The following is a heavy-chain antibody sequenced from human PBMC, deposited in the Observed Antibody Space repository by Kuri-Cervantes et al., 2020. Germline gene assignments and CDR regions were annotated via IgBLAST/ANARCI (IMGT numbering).Heavy chain of an antibody. Sequence: LSLTCTVSGGSISSYYWSWVRQAPGKGLEWVGFIRSKPYGGTTEYAASVKGRFTISRDDSKSIAYLQMNSLKTEDTAVYYCTSLYGSGSEKAGLYFDYWGQGTLVTVSS. CDR3: TSLYGSGSEKAGLYFDY. CDR1: GGSISSYY. D-gene: IGHD3-10*01. V-gene: IGHV3-49*04. J-gene: IGHJ4*02. CDR2: IRSKPYGGTT.